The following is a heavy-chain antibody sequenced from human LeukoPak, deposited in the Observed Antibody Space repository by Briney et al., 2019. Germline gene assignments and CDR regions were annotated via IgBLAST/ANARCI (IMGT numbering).Heavy chain of an antibody. V-gene: IGHV3-9*03. Sequence: PGGSLRLSCAASGFTFDDYAMHWVRQAPGKGLEWVSGISWNSGSIGYADSVKGRFTISRDNAKNSLYLQMSSLRAEDMALYYCARSSGWARDAFDIWGQGTMVTVSS. D-gene: IGHD6-19*01. CDR2: ISWNSGSI. CDR3: ARSSGWARDAFDI. J-gene: IGHJ3*02. CDR1: GFTFDDYA.